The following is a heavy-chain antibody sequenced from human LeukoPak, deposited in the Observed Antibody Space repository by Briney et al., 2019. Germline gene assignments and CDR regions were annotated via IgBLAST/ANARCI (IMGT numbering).Heavy chain of an antibody. CDR1: GGTFSNYA. J-gene: IGHJ4*02. Sequence: ASVKVSCKASGGTFSNYAISWVRQAPGQGLEWMGWMNPNSGNTGHAQKFQGRVTMTRNTSISTAYMELSSLRSEDTAVYYCAREMATIPDYWGQGTLVTVSS. D-gene: IGHD5-24*01. V-gene: IGHV1-8*02. CDR2: MNPNSGNT. CDR3: AREMATIPDY.